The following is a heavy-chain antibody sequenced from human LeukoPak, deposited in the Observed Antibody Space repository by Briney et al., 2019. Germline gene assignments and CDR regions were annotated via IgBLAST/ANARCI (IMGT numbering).Heavy chain of an antibody. V-gene: IGHV3-7*01. J-gene: IGHJ5*02. CDR3: ARDGSIAVKNWFDP. D-gene: IGHD6-19*01. CDR1: GFTFSSYW. Sequence: QAGGSLRLSCAASGFTFSSYWMSWVRQAPGKGLEWVANIKKDGSEKYYVDSVKGRFTISRDNAKNSLYLQMNSLRAEDTAVYYCARDGSIAVKNWFDPWGQGTLVTVSS. CDR2: IKKDGSEK.